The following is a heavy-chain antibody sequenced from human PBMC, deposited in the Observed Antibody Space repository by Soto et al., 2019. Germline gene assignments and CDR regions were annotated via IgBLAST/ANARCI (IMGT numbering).Heavy chain of an antibody. CDR3: AKGLRFLEWLSPYWFDP. CDR1: GFTFSNYA. V-gene: IGHV3-23*01. CDR2: IGGSGGST. J-gene: IGHJ5*02. D-gene: IGHD3-3*01. Sequence: EVQLLESGGGLVQPGGSLRLSCAASGFTFSNYAMSWVRQAPGKGLEWVSGIGGSGGSTYYADSVKGRFTISRDDSKNTLYLQMNSLRAEDTAVYYCAKGLRFLEWLSPYWFDPWGQGTLVTVSS.